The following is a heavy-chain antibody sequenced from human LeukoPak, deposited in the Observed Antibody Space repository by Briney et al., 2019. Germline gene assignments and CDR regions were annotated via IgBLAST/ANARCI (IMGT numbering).Heavy chain of an antibody. D-gene: IGHD5-12*01. Sequence: SGRSLRLSCAASGFSFSTSPMSWVRQPPGKGLEWVSAMNNGPGATFYRASVRGRFTISRDDSKSTLYLQMNSLRAEDTGTYYCAKTHYDLLDVWGQGTTVTVSS. V-gene: IGHV3-23*01. CDR1: GFSFSTSP. CDR2: MNNGPGAT. J-gene: IGHJ6*02. CDR3: AKTHYDLLDV.